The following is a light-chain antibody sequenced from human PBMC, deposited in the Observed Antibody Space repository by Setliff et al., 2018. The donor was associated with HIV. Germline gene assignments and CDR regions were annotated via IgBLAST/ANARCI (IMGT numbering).Light chain of an antibody. CDR1: SSNIGSNT. CDR3: AAWDDSLNGPYYV. J-gene: IGLJ1*01. Sequence: QSALTQPPSASGTPGQRVAISCSGSSSNIGSNTVNWYQQLPRTAPKLLIYSNNQRPSGVPDRFSGSKSVTSASLAISGLQSEDEADYYCAAWDDSLNGPYYVFGTGTKVTVL. CDR2: SNN. V-gene: IGLV1-44*01.